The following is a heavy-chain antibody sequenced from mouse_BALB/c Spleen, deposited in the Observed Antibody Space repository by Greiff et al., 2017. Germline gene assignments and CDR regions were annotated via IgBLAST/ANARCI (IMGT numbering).Heavy chain of an antibody. Sequence: EVKLMESGPGLVKPSQSLSLTCSVTGYSITSGYYWNWIRQFPGNKLEWMGYISYDGSNNYNPSLKNRISITRDTSKNQFFLKLNSVTTEDTATYYCARDTSYGNYFDYWGQGTTLTVSS. V-gene: IGHV3-6*02. CDR2: ISYDGSN. CDR1: GYSITSGYY. J-gene: IGHJ2*01. CDR3: ARDTSYGNYFDY. D-gene: IGHD2-1*01.